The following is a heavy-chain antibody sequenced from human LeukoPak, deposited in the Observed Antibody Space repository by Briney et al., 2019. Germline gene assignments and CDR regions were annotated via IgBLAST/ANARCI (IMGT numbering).Heavy chain of an antibody. Sequence: SETLSLTCTVSGGSISSSSYYWGWIRQPPGKGLEWIGSIYYSGSTYYNPSLKSRVTMSGDTSKNQFSLKLSSVTAADTAVYYCARSPGYSTSWAQFDFWGQGILVTVSS. J-gene: IGHJ4*02. V-gene: IGHV4-39*07. CDR3: ARSPGYSTSWAQFDF. CDR2: IYYSGST. CDR1: GGSISSSSYY. D-gene: IGHD6-13*01.